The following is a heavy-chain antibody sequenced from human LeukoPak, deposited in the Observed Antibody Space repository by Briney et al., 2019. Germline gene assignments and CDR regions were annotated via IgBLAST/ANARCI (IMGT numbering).Heavy chain of an antibody. CDR3: TTPAAGPYAEYSQY. V-gene: IGHV3-21*01. D-gene: IGHD6-13*01. Sequence: GGSLRLSCAASGFTFSRYSMNWVRQAPGKGLEWVSSISSDAKYIYYADSLKGRFTVSRDNAKNSLYLQMNSLAAEDTAVYYCTTPAAGPYAEYSQYWGQGTLVTVSS. CDR1: GFTFSRYS. CDR2: ISSDAKYI. J-gene: IGHJ1*01.